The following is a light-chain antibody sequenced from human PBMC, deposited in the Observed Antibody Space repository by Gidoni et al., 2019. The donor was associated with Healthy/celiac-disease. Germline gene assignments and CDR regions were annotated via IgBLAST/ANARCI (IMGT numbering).Light chain of an antibody. CDR3: QSADSSGTYVV. CDR1: ALPKQY. CDR2: KDS. J-gene: IGLJ2*01. Sequence: SYELTHPPSVSVPPGQTARITCSGDALPKQYAYWYQQKPGQAPVLVIYKDSERPSGIPERFSGSSSGTTVTLTISGVQAEDEADYYCQSADSSGTYVVFGGGTKLTVL. V-gene: IGLV3-25*02.